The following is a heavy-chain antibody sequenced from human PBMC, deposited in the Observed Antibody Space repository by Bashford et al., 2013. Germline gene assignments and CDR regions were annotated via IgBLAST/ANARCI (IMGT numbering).Heavy chain of an antibody. CDR2: IYPGDSDT. CDR3: AREIPDYSNSGIYFDY. J-gene: IGHJ4*02. D-gene: IGHD4-11*01. CDR1: GYSFTSYW. Sequence: GESLKISCKGSGYSFTSYWIGWVRQMPGKGLEWMGIIYPGDSDTRYSPSFQGQVTISADKSIRTAYLQWSSLKASDTAVYYCAREIPDYSNSGIYFDYWGQGTLVTVSS. V-gene: IGHV5-51*01.